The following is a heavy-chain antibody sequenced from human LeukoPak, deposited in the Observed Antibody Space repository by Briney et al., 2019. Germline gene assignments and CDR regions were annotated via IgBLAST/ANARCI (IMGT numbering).Heavy chain of an antibody. V-gene: IGHV3-49*04. CDR1: GFTFVEYT. CDR3: TLSGVG. J-gene: IGHJ4*02. Sequence: GRSLRLSCATSGFTFVEYTIVWVRQAPGKGLEWVGFIKSREDGGTTAYAASVEGRFTISRDDSKSIAYLQLNSLKSEDTAVYYCTLSGVGWGPGTLVTVSS. D-gene: IGHD2-15*01. CDR2: IKSREDGGTT.